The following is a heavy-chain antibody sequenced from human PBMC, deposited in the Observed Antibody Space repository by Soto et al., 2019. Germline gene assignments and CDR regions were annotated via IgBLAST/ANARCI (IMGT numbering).Heavy chain of an antibody. J-gene: IGHJ4*02. CDR2: ISGSGGST. D-gene: IGHD3-10*01. V-gene: IGHV3-23*01. CDR1: GFTFSSYA. Sequence: GGSLRLSCAASGFTFSSYAMSWVRQAPGKGLEWVSAISGSGGSTYYADSVKGRFTISRDNSKNTLYLQMNSLGAEDTAVYYCAKFRFGELFSDYWGQGTLVTVSS. CDR3: AKFRFGELFSDY.